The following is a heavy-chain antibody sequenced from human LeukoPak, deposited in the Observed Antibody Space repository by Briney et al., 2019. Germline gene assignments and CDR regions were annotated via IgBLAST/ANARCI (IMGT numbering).Heavy chain of an antibody. CDR1: GGSISSGGYY. J-gene: IGHJ4*02. CDR2: IYYIGST. Sequence: PSETLSLTCTVSGGSISSGGYYWSWIRQHPGKGLEWIGYIYYIGSTYYNPSLKSRVTISVDMSANHISLKLTSVTAADTAVYYCAREGGPYRPLDHSGQGTLVTVSS. V-gene: IGHV4-31*03. CDR3: AREGGPYRPLDH.